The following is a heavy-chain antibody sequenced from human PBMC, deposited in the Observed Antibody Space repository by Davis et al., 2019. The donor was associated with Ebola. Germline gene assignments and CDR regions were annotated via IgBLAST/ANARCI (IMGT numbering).Heavy chain of an antibody. CDR3: AKPPRDGYKVILVELDY. CDR1: GFTFSSYA. J-gene: IGHJ4*02. Sequence: GGSLRLSCAASGFTFSSYAMSWVRQAPGKGLEWVSATSGSGGSTYYADSVKGRFTISRDNSKNTLYLQMNSLRAEDTAVYYCAKPPRDGYKVILVELDYWGQGTLVTVSS. V-gene: IGHV3-23*01. D-gene: IGHD5-24*01. CDR2: TSGSGGST.